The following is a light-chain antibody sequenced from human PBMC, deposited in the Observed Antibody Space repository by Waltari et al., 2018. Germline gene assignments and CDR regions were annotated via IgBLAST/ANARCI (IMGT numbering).Light chain of an antibody. Sequence: EIVLTQSPATLSLSPGERATLSCRASQSVRTYLAWYQHRPGQAPRLLIYDASNRATDVRARFSGSGSGTDFTLTISSLQPEDFAIYYCQERSNWPGGAFGGGTKVE. V-gene: IGKV3-11*01. CDR2: DAS. CDR3: QERSNWPGGA. CDR1: QSVRTY. J-gene: IGKJ4*01.